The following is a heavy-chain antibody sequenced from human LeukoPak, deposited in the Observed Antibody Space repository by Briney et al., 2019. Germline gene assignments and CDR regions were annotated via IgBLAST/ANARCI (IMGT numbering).Heavy chain of an antibody. D-gene: IGHD6-19*01. CDR2: IRSKAYGGTT. CDR1: GFTFGDYA. CDR3: ARDRQYSSGWGTFDY. V-gene: IGHV3-49*04. Sequence: PGRSLRLSCTASGFTFGDYAMSWVRQAPGKGLEWVGFIRSKAYGGTTEYAASVKGRFTISRDDSKSIAYLQMNSLRAEDTAVYYCARDRQYSSGWGTFDYWGQGTLVTVSS. J-gene: IGHJ4*02.